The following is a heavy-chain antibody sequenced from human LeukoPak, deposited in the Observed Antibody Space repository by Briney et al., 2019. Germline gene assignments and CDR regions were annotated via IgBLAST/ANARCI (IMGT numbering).Heavy chain of an antibody. CDR2: ISSYNGDT. CDR1: GYTFTSYG. Sequence: GASVKVSCKASGYTFTSYGITWVRQAPGQGPEWMGWISSYNGDTKYAQKLQGRVTMTTDTSTSTAYMEVRSLRSDDTAVYYCARGGDPGAMALDYFDYWGQGTLVTVSS. CDR3: ARGGDPGAMALDYFDY. J-gene: IGHJ4*02. D-gene: IGHD5-18*01. V-gene: IGHV1-18*01.